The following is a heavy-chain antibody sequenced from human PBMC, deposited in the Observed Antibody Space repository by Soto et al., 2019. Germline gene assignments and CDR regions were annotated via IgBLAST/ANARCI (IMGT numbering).Heavy chain of an antibody. V-gene: IGHV3-21*06. CDR3: ARESEDLTSNFDY. CDR2: ISSTTNYI. CDR1: GFTFTSYS. Sequence: PVGSLRLSCAASGFTFTSYSMNWVRQAPGKGLEWVSSISSTTNYIYYGDSMKGRFTISRDNAKNSLYLEMNSLRAEDTAVYYCARESEDLTSNFDYWGQGTLVTVPQ. J-gene: IGHJ4*02.